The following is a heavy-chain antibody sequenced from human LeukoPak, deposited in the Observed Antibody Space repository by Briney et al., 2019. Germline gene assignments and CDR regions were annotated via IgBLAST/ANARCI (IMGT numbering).Heavy chain of an antibody. D-gene: IGHD3-9*01. CDR2: IYYSGST. Sequence: SETLSLTCTVSGGSISSSSYYWGWIRQPPGKGLEWIGSIYYSGSTYYNPSLKSRVTISVDTSKNQFSLKLSSVTAADTAVYYCARHSPILTGYYMDYWGQGTLVTVSS. V-gene: IGHV4-39*01. CDR1: GGSISSSSYY. J-gene: IGHJ4*02. CDR3: ARHSPILTGYYMDY.